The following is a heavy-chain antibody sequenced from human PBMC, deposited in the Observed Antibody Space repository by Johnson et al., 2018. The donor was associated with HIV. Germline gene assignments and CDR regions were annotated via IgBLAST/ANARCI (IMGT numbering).Heavy chain of an antibody. D-gene: IGHD5-18*01. CDR2: ISYDGSNK. Sequence: QLVESGGGLVKPGGSLRLSCAASGFTFSDYSMTWIRQAPGKGLEWVAVISYDGSNKYYADSVKGRFTISRDNSKNTLYLQMDSLRAEDTSVYYCARDKGPDAAMVGDAFDIWGQGTMVTVSS. CDR1: GFTFSDYS. J-gene: IGHJ3*02. CDR3: ARDKGPDAAMVGDAFDI. V-gene: IGHV3-30-3*01.